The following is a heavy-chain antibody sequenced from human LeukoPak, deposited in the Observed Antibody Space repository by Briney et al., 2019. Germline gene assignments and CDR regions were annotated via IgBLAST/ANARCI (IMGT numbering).Heavy chain of an antibody. V-gene: IGHV4-59*12. J-gene: IGHJ5*02. D-gene: IGHD6-19*01. CDR3: ATVLRSSGSYWFDP. Sequence: AETLSLTCTVSGGSFSSYYWSWIRQPPGKGLEWIGYIYYSGSNKYNPSFTSPITISVDTSKNQFSLKLSSVTAADTDVNYCATVLRSSGSYWFDPWGQGTLVTVSS. CDR2: IYYSGSN. CDR1: GGSFSSYY.